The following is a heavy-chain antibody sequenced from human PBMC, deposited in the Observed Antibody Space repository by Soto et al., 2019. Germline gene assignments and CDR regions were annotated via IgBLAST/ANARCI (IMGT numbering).Heavy chain of an antibody. CDR3: AKSLAYCGGDCYPGDAFDI. CDR1: GFTFSSYA. Sequence: EVQLLESGGGLVQPGGSLRLSCAASGFTFSSYAMSWVRQAPGKGLEWVSAISGSGGSTYYADSVKGRFTISRDNSKNTLYLQMNSRRAEDTAVYYCAKSLAYCGGDCYPGDAFDIWGQGTMVTVSS. CDR2: ISGSGGST. V-gene: IGHV3-23*01. J-gene: IGHJ3*02. D-gene: IGHD2-21*02.